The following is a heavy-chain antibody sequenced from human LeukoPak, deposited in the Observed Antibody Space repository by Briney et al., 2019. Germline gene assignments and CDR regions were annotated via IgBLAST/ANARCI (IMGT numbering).Heavy chain of an antibody. CDR1: GFTFSSYA. V-gene: IGHV3-30*04. D-gene: IGHD3-10*01. J-gene: IGHJ4*02. CDR2: ISYDGSNK. Sequence: GGSLRLSRAASGFTFSSYAMHWVRQAPGKGLEWVAVISYDGSNKYYADSVKGRFTISRDNSKNTLYLQMNSLRAEDTAVYYCARDSRPLVGLLWFGESPDYWGQGTLVTVSS. CDR3: ARDSRPLVGLLWFGESPDY.